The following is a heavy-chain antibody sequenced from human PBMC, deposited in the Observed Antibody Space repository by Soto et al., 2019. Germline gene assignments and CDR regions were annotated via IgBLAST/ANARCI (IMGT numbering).Heavy chain of an antibody. V-gene: IGHV1-69*01. CDR2: VFAMFGVI. CDR1: GYTFRNYA. CDR3: ARSRDMASIMDYYSALDV. J-gene: IGHJ6*02. D-gene: IGHD3-10*01. Sequence: QVQLVQSGAEVKKPGSSVRLSCRASGYTFRNYAITWLRQAPGQGLEWLGGVFAMFGVINHAQKFQGRVTITADESTSTDYMELRSLRSDDTAIFYCARSRDMASIMDYYSALDVWGQGTRVTVSS.